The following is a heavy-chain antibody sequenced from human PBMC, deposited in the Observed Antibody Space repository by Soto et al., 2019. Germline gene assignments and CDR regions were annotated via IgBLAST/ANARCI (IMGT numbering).Heavy chain of an antibody. CDR1: GFSLTTAGAG. CDR3: AHRGDCNYPRDNWFDP. D-gene: IGHD1-7*01. V-gene: IGHV2-5*01. J-gene: IGHJ5*02. CDR2: IYLNDDT. Sequence: PTPVNPKHTLTLTCPFYGFSLTTAGAGVGWIRQPTGKSLEGLALIYLNDDTSYSPFLKSRLTITKDTSKNQVVLRMTNMVPVDTATYYCAHRGDCNYPRDNWFDPGGQGILVSVSS.